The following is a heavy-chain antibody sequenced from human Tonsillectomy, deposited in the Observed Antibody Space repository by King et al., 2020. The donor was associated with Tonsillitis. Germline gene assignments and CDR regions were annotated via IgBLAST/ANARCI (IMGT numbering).Heavy chain of an antibody. J-gene: IGHJ6*02. V-gene: IGHV3-23*04. Sequence: VQLVESGGGLVQPGGSLRLSCAASGFNFNIYAMSWVRQAPGKGLEWVSAISTSGSSTYYADSVKGRFTISRDNSKSTLYLQMDSLRAEDTAVYYCAKPKDDFWSGYYKYYAMDVWGQGTTVTVSS. D-gene: IGHD3-3*01. CDR1: GFNFNIYA. CDR3: AKPKDDFWSGYYKYYAMDV. CDR2: ISTSGSST.